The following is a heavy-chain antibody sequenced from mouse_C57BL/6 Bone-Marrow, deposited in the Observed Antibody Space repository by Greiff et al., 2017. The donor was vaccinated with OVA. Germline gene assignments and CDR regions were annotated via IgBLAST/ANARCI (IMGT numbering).Heavy chain of an antibody. J-gene: IGHJ4*01. CDR3: ARSSGYYYYYAMDY. D-gene: IGHD2-3*01. Sequence: VQLQQSGPELVKPGASVKISCKASGYSFTGYYMNWVKQSPEKSLEWIGEINPSTGGTTYNQKFKAKATLTVDKSSSTAYMQLKSLTSEDSAVYYCARSSGYYYYYAMDYWGQGTSVTVSS. CDR2: INPSTGGT. V-gene: IGHV1-42*01. CDR1: GYSFTGYY.